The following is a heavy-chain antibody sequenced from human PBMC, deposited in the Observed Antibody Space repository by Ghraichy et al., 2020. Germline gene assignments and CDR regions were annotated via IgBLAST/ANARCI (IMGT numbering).Heavy chain of an antibody. D-gene: IGHD2-15*01. V-gene: IGHV1-2*02. CDR2: INPNSGGT. J-gene: IGHJ4*02. Sequence: ASVKVSSKASGYTFTDYYMHWVRQAPGQGLEWMGWINPNSGGTHYAQKFQGRVTMTRDTSISTAYMELSMLRSDDTAVFYCARVPRDCSGDICYSWLDYWGQGTLVTVSS. CDR3: ARVPRDCSGDICYSWLDY. CDR1: GYTFTDYY.